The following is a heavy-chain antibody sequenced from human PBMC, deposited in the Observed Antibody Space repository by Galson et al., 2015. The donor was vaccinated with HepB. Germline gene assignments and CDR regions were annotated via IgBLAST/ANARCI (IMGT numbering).Heavy chain of an antibody. CDR3: ARMVGETPDV. CDR1: GDSVSSNSAA. V-gene: IGHV6-1*01. CDR2: TYYRSKWYT. D-gene: IGHD1-26*01. J-gene: IGHJ6*02. Sequence: CAISGDSVSSNSAAWNWIRQSPSRGLEWLRRTYYRSKWYTGYALSVRSRITIKPDASKNQFSLQLNSVTPEDTAVYYCARMVGETPDVWGQGTTVTVSS.